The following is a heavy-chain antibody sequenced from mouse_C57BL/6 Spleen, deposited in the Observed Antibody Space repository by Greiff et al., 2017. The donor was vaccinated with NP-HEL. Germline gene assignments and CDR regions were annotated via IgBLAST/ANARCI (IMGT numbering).Heavy chain of an antibody. CDR3: ARGLLRPVYYYAMDY. D-gene: IGHD1-2*01. V-gene: IGHV1-18*01. Sequence: EVQLQQSGPELVKPGASVKIPCKASGYTFTDYNMDWVKQSHGKSLEWIGDINPNNGGTIYNQKFKGKATLTVDKSSSTAYMELRSLTSEDTAVYYCARGLLRPVYYYAMDYWGQGTSVTVSS. CDR1: GYTFTDYN. J-gene: IGHJ4*01. CDR2: INPNNGGT.